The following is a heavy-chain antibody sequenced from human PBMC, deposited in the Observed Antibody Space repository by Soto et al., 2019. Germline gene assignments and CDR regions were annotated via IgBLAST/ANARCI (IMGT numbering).Heavy chain of an antibody. Sequence: SETLSLTCTVSGGSISSYYWSWIRQPPGKGLEWIGYIYSSGSTNYNPSLKSRVTISVDTSKNHFSLKLSSVTAADTAVYYCARGGYYDFWSGYRSGPQDRFDPWGQGTLITVSS. J-gene: IGHJ5*02. V-gene: IGHV4-59*01. CDR2: IYSSGST. D-gene: IGHD3-3*01. CDR3: ARGGYYDFWSGYRSGPQDRFDP. CDR1: GGSISSYY.